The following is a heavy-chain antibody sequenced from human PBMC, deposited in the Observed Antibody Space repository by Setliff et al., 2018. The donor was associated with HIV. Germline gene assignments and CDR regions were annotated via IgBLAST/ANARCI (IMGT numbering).Heavy chain of an antibody. CDR2: IYWSGLT. CDR1: SGSVSRSDYY. CDR3: ARQAIFGYYDSSGYLDY. J-gene: IGHJ4*02. Sequence: SETLSLTCTVSSGSVSRSDYYWGWIRQTPGKGLEWIGSIYWSGLTFYNPSLKSRVTISVDTSKNQFSLRLNSVTAADTAVYYCARQAIFGYYDSSGYLDYWGQGTLVTVSS. V-gene: IGHV4-39*01. D-gene: IGHD3-22*01.